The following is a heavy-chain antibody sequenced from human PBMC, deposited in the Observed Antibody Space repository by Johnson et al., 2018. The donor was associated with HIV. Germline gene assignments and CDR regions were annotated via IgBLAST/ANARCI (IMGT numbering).Heavy chain of an antibody. V-gene: IGHV3-74*02. J-gene: IGHJ3*02. Sequence: VQLVESGGGLVKPGGSLRLSCVGSGFTFSTNWMHWVRQAPGKGLVWVSRINTDGSATTYAASVKGRFPIPRDNAKNTLYLQMNSLRADDTAVYYCVKSPFGAGPGADAFDIWGQGTMVTVSS. CDR2: INTDGSAT. CDR1: GFTFSTNW. D-gene: IGHD3-10*01. CDR3: VKSPFGAGPGADAFDI.